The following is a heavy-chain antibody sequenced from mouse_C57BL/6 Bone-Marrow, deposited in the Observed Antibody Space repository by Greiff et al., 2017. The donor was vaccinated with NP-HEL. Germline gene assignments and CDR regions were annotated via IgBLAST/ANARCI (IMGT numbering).Heavy chain of an antibody. Sequence: QVQLQQSGAELMKPGASVKLSCKATGYTFTGYWIEWVKQRPGHGLEWIGEILPGSGSTNYNEKFKGKATFTADTSSNTAYMQLSSLTTEDSAIYYCAREEYLITTVVAKYFDVWGTGTTVTVSS. V-gene: IGHV1-9*01. D-gene: IGHD1-1*01. J-gene: IGHJ1*03. CDR1: GYTFTGYW. CDR3: AREEYLITTVVAKYFDV. CDR2: ILPGSGST.